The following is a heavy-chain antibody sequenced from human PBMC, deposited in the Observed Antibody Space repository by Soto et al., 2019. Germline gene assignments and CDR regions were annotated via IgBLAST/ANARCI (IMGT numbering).Heavy chain of an antibody. J-gene: IGHJ4*02. CDR2: IRNTANGYTT. V-gene: IGHV3-72*01. D-gene: IGHD1-26*01. Sequence: LVESGGGVIQPGGSLRLSCAASGFSFSDHYMDWVRQAPGKGLEWLGRIRNTANGYTTEYAASVKGRITISRDDSKNSLFLQVTNLKIEDTAVYFCAKEATNDQWELLHFDSWGQGNLVTVSS. CDR3: AKEATNDQWELLHFDS. CDR1: GFSFSDHY.